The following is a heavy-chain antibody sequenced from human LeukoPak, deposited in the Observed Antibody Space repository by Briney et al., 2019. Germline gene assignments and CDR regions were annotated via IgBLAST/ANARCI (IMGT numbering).Heavy chain of an antibody. CDR1: GGSISSYY. CDR2: IYYSGST. J-gene: IGHJ4*02. Sequence: PSETLSLTCTVSGGSISSYYWSWIRQPPGKGLEWIGYIYYSGSTNYNPSLKSRVTISVDTSKNQFSLKLTSVTAADTAVYYCARDFRSVEWLLSPRGFDYWGQGTLVTVSS. CDR3: ARDFRSVEWLLSPRGFDY. V-gene: IGHV4-59*12. D-gene: IGHD3-3*01.